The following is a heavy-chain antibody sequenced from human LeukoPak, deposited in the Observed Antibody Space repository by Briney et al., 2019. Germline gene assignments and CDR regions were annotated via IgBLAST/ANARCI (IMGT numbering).Heavy chain of an antibody. CDR1: GFTFSSYG. V-gene: IGHV3-30*18. D-gene: IGHD3-22*01. CDR2: ISYDGSNK. J-gene: IGHJ4*02. CDR3: EKGFRSGYQV. Sequence: GGSLRLSCAASGFTFSSYGTHWVRQAPGKGLEWVAFISYDGSNKYYADSVKGRFTISRENSKNTLYLQMNSGRAEDTAVYYCEKGFRSGYQVWGQGTLVTVSS.